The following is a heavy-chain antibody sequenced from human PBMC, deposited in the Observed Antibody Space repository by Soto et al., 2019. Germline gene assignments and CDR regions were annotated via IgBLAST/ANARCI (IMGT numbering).Heavy chain of an antibody. CDR2: TSSSSSTL. CDR3: ARDWKRITIFGVATRAFDI. Sequence: GGSLRLSCAASGFTFSSYSMNWVRQAPGKGLEWVSYTSSSSSTLYYADSVKGRFTISRDNAKNSLYLQMNSLRAEDTAVYYCARDWKRITIFGVATRAFDIWGQGTMVTVSS. CDR1: GFTFSSYS. V-gene: IGHV3-48*01. D-gene: IGHD3-3*01. J-gene: IGHJ3*02.